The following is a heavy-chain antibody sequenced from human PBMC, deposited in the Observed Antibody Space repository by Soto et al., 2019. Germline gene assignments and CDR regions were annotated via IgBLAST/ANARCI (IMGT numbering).Heavy chain of an antibody. CDR1: GLPFSASG. CDR2: IWSDGSKE. CDR3: ARDKGTTCLDT. D-gene: IGHD1-26*01. J-gene: IGHJ5*02. Sequence: QVQLVESGGGVVQPGRSLRLSCAASGLPFSASGMHWVRQAPGKGLEWVAMIWSDGSKEYYADSVKGRFTITRDNSKNMVFLQMDSLRAEDTAVYYCARDKGTTCLDTWGQGNMVTVYS. V-gene: IGHV3-33*01.